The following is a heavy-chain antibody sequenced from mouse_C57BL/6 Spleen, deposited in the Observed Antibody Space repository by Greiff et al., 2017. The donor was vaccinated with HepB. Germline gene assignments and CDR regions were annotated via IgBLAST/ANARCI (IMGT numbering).Heavy chain of an antibody. CDR2: ISYDGSN. CDR1: GYSITSGYY. CDR3: ARGSLMDY. Sequence: DVKLQESGPGLVKPSQSLSLTCSVTGYSITSGYYWNWIRQFPGNKLEWMGYISYDGSNNYNPSLKNRISITRDTSKNQFFLKLNSVTTEDTATYYCARGSLMDYWGQGTSVTVSS. J-gene: IGHJ4*01. V-gene: IGHV3-6*01.